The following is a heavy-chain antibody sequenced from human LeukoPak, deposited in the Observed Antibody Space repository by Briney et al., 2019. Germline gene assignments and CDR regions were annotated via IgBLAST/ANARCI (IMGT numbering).Heavy chain of an antibody. Sequence: ASVKVSCKASGYIFTTSAIYWVRQAPGQRPEWMGWINAGNGNTKYSQKFQDRVSLTRDTSASAAYTELSRLTPEDTAVYYCTTSVSEGDEDGILTGFNYWGQGTLVTVSS. J-gene: IGHJ4*02. V-gene: IGHV1-3*01. CDR3: TTSVSEGDEDGILTGFNY. CDR2: INAGNGNT. CDR1: GYIFTTSA. D-gene: IGHD3-9*01.